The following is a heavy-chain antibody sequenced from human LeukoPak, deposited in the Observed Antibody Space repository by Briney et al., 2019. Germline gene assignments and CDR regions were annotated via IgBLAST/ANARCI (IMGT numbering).Heavy chain of an antibody. J-gene: IGHJ4*02. CDR2: INPSGGST. V-gene: IGHV1-46*01. CDR1: GGTFSSYA. D-gene: IGHD6-13*01. CDR3: ARVPPSSWYPPYDY. Sequence: GASVKVSCKASGGTFSSYAISWVRQAPGQGLEWMGIINPSGGSTSYAQKFQGRVTMTRDMSTSTVYMELSSLRSEDTAVYYCARVPPSSWYPPYDYWGQGTLVTVSS.